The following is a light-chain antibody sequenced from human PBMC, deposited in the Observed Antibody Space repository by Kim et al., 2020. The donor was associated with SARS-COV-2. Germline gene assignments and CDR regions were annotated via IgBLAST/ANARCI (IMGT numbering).Light chain of an antibody. Sequence: RRVTISCSGSNSNDGVNIGNWYQRIPGTAPKVLIHGDSQRPSGVPDRFSASKSGTSASLAISGLQSADEAHYPCAVWDDSLNGVLFGGGTKVTVL. CDR2: GDS. J-gene: IGLJ3*02. CDR1: NSNDGVNI. V-gene: IGLV1-44*01. CDR3: AVWDDSLNGVL.